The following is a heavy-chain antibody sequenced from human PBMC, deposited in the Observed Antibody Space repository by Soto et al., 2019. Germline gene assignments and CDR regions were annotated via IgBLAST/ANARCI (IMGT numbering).Heavy chain of an antibody. CDR3: ARDIEHVEKPGLYYYGMDV. CDR1: GGTLRSCA. D-gene: IGHD3-9*01. J-gene: IGHJ6*02. Sequence: SVQVSCKATGGTLRSCASSWVRQATGQGLEWMGGIIPIFGTANYAQKLQGRVTMTTDTSTSTAYMELRSLRSDDTAVYYCARDIEHVEKPGLYYYGMDVWGQGTTVTVSS. V-gene: IGHV1-69*05. CDR2: IIPIFGTA.